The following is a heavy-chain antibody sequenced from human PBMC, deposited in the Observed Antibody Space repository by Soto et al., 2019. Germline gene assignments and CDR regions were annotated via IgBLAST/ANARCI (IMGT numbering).Heavy chain of an antibody. CDR1: GDSISSGTHY. V-gene: IGHV4-31*03. CDR3: AREGSSTWTYYFDF. Sequence: SETLSLTCTVSGDSISSGTHYWNWIRQHPGKGLEWIGYISSSGNSYYSPSLKSRVFMSVDTSRNQFSLQLNSVTPEDTAVYYCAREGSSTWTYYFDFWGQGILVTVSS. J-gene: IGHJ4*02. CDR2: ISSSGNS. D-gene: IGHD6-13*01.